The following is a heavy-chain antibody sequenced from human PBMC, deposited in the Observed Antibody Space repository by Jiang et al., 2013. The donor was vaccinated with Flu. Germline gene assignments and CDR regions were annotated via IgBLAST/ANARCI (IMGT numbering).Heavy chain of an antibody. Sequence: QLLESGGGLVKPGGSLRLSCVVSGLTFSNAWMAWVRLAPGKGLEWLGRIKSKINGETTDYATPVKSRFTISRDDSKNTLYLQMNSLKTEDTAVYYCSTDSLVQNYWGQGILVTVSS. J-gene: IGHJ4*02. CDR1: GLTFSNAW. CDR3: STDSLVQNY. V-gene: IGHV3-15*01. CDR2: IKSKINGETT.